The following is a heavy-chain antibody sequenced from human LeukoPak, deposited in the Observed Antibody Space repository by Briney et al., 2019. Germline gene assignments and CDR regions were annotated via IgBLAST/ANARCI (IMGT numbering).Heavy chain of an antibody. CDR1: GGSISSYY. J-gene: IGHJ4*02. D-gene: IGHD3-22*01. V-gene: IGHV4-59*01. CDR3: ARDRDYYDTSGYYSGRYFDY. CDR2: IDYSGSP. Sequence: SETLSLTCTVSGGSISSYYWNWIRQPPGKGLEWIWYIDYSGSPNYNPSLKSRVTISVDTSTNQFSLKLSSVTAADTAVYYCARDRDYYDTSGYYSGRYFDYWGQGTLVTVSS.